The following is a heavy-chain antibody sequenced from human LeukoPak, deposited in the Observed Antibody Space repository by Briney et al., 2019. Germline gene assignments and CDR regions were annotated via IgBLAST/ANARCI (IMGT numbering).Heavy chain of an antibody. CDR2: IYYSGST. CDR3: ARGYYDILTGVNWFDP. CDR1: GGSISSSSYY. V-gene: IGHV4-39*01. Sequence: SETLSLTCTVSGGSISSSSYYWGWIRQPPGKGLEWIGSIYYSGSTYYNPSLKSRVTISVDTSKNQFSLKLSSVTAADTAVYYCARGYYDILTGVNWFDPWGQGTLVTVSS. D-gene: IGHD3-9*01. J-gene: IGHJ5*02.